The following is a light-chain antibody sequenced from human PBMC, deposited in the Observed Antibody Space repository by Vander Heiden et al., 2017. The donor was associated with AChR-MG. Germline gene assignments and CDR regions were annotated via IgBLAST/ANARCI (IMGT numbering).Light chain of an antibody. CDR3: QQRSNWPPT. Sequence: EIVLTQSPDTLSLSPGERATLSCRASQGVSSYLAWYQQKPGQAPRLLIYDASNRATGIPARFSGSGPGTDFTLTISSLEPEDFAVYYCQQRSNWPPTFGQGTRLEIK. J-gene: IGKJ5*01. V-gene: IGKV3D-11*01. CDR2: DAS. CDR1: QGVSSY.